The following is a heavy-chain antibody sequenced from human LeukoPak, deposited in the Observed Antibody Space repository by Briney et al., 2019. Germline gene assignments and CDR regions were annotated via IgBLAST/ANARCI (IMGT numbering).Heavy chain of an antibody. V-gene: IGHV4-39*01. Sequence: SETLSLTCTVSGGSISSSSYYWGWIRQPPGKGLEWIGSIYYSGSTYYNPSLKSRATISVDTSKNQFSLKLSSVTAADTAVYYCARGEEYYDFWSVGIDAFDIWGQGTMVTVSS. CDR1: GGSISSSSYY. D-gene: IGHD3-3*01. J-gene: IGHJ3*02. CDR2: IYYSGST. CDR3: ARGEEYYDFWSVGIDAFDI.